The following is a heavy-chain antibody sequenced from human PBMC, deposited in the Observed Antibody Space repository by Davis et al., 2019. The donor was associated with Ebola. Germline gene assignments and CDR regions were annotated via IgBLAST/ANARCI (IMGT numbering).Heavy chain of an antibody. V-gene: IGHV3-53*05. J-gene: IGHJ4*02. D-gene: IGHD4-11*01. Sequence: PGGSLRPSCAASGFTVSTNYMAWVRQAPGKGLEWVSVIYSGGTTFYADSVKGRFTISRDNSKNTLYLQMNSLRPEDTAVYYCARDSDDYSFDYWGQGTLVTVSS. CDR3: ARDSDDYSFDY. CDR2: IYSGGTT. CDR1: GFTVSTNY.